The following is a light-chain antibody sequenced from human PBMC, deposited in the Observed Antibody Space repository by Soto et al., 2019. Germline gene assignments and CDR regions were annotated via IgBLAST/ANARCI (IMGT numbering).Light chain of an antibody. Sequence: DIQMTQSPSSLSASVGDRVTITCRASQIINTWLAWYQQKPGKAPKLVIYRASNLVNVVPSRLSRSGSGTEFPITIRILPPDDFSIYYWQQEEAYSGIFRPGTKVDL. CDR2: RAS. V-gene: IGKV1-5*03. J-gene: IGKJ3*01. CDR1: QIINTW. CDR3: QQEEAYSGI.